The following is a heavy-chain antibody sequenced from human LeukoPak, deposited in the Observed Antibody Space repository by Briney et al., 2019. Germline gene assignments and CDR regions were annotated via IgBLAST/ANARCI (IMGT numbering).Heavy chain of an antibody. V-gene: IGHV4-34*01. CDR3: ARVIVVVPAARGIDP. Sequence: KTSETLSLTCAVYGGSFSGYYWSWIRQPPGKGLEWIGEINHSGSTNYNPSLKSRVTISVDTSKNQFSLKLSSVTAADTAVYYCARVIVVVPAARGIDPWGQGTLVTVSS. D-gene: IGHD2-2*01. CDR2: INHSGST. J-gene: IGHJ5*02. CDR1: GGSFSGYY.